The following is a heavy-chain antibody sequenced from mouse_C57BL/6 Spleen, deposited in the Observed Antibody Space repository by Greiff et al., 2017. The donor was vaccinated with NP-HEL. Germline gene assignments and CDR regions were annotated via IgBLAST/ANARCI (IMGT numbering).Heavy chain of an antibody. Sequence: VQLQQSGPELVKPGASVKISCKASGYAFSSSWMNWVKQRPGKGLEWIGRIYPGDGDTNYNGKFKGKATLTADKSSSTAYMQLSSLTYEDSAVYFCARETAQAPGWYAYWGQGTLVTVSA. D-gene: IGHD3-2*02. CDR3: ARETAQAPGWYAY. J-gene: IGHJ3*01. CDR2: IYPGDGDT. V-gene: IGHV1-82*01. CDR1: GYAFSSSW.